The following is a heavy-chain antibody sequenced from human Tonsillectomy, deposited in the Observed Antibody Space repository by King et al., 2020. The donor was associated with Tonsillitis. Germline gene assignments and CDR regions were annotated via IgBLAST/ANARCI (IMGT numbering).Heavy chain of an antibody. CDR1: GFIFNDYY. CDR2: ISTGITYA. Sequence: QLVQSGGGLVKPGGSLRLSCAASGFIFNDYYMTWIRQAPGKGLEWVSHISTGITYANYADSVRGRFTISRDNAKNSLYLQMNSLRVEDTAIYYCARQFVGYNSRWYSFDHWGRGTLVPVSS. D-gene: IGHD6-13*01. V-gene: IGHV3-11*06. J-gene: IGHJ4*02. CDR3: ARQFVGYNSRWYSFDH.